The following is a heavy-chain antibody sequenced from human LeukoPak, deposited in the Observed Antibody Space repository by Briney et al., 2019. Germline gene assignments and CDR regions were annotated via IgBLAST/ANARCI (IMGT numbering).Heavy chain of an antibody. CDR2: VYHSATT. V-gene: IGHV4-38-2*02. D-gene: IGHD3-10*01. Sequence: SETLSLTCRVSDYSISCGHYWGWIRQPPGKGLEWIGSVYHSATTYYNPSLKSRVTLSLDTSKNQFSLKLNSVTAADTAVYYCARGRSGHGGLDYWGQGTLVTVSS. CDR1: DYSISCGHY. CDR3: ARGRSGHGGLDY. J-gene: IGHJ4*02.